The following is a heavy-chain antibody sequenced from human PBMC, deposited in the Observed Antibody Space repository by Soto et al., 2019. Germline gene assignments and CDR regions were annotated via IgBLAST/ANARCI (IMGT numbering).Heavy chain of an antibody. Sequence: QVQLVQSGAEVKRPGASVKVSCKASGYTFTENDINWVRQATGQGLEWMGWMNPNSGNTGYAQKFQGRVTMTRDNSITTAYMELSSLRSEDTAVYFCVRAPLDYYSADYFVNWGQGTLVTVSS. J-gene: IGHJ4*02. CDR3: VRAPLDYYSADYFVN. CDR1: GYTFTEND. D-gene: IGHD2-21*01. V-gene: IGHV1-8*01. CDR2: MNPNSGNT.